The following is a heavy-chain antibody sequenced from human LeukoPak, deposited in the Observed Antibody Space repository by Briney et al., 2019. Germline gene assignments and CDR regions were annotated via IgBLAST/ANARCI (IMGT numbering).Heavy chain of an antibody. CDR1: GGSVSTYY. CDR3: ARGNSDAFDI. V-gene: IGHV4-59*02. CDR2: IYAGVGT. J-gene: IGHJ3*02. Sequence: PSETLSLTCTVSGGSVSTYYWTWIRQPPGKGLEWIGYIYAGVGTNYNPSLKSRVTVSVDTPKNQFSLKLSSVTAADSAVYYCARGNSDAFDIWGQGTTVTVSS. D-gene: IGHD2/OR15-2a*01.